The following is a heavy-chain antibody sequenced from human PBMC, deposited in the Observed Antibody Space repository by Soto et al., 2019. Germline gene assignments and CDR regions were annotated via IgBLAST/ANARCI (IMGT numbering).Heavy chain of an antibody. Sequence: PGESLKISCKGSGYSFTSYWISWVRQMPGKGLEWMGRIDPSDSYTNYSPSFQGHVTISANKSITTAYLQWSSLKASDTAMYYCATLYLRDMKRFCGTFDYYGMDVWGQGTTVTVSS. CDR3: ATLYLRDMKRFCGTFDYYGMDV. D-gene: IGHD3-16*02. CDR1: GYSFTSYW. J-gene: IGHJ6*02. CDR2: IDPSDSYT. V-gene: IGHV5-10-1*01.